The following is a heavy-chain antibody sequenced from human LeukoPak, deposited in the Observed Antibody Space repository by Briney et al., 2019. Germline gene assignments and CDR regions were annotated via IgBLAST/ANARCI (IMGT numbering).Heavy chain of an antibody. D-gene: IGHD2-15*01. V-gene: IGHV3-23*01. CDR3: ARDLGYCSGGSCALDY. CDR2: ISPSGGIT. Sequence: PGGSLRLSCGASGFTFSSHGMNWVRQAPGKGLEWVSGISPSGGITYYTDSVKGRFTISRDNSKNTLYLQMNSLRAEDTAVYYCARDLGYCSGGSCALDYWGQGTLVTVSS. CDR1: GFTFSSHG. J-gene: IGHJ4*02.